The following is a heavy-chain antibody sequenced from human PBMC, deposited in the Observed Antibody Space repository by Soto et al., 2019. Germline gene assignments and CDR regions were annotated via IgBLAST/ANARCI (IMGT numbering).Heavy chain of an antibody. J-gene: IGHJ4*02. Sequence: QVQLVQSGAEVKKPGSSVKVSCKASGGTFSSYAISWVRQAPGQGLEWMGGIIPIFGTANYAQKFQGRVTITADESTNTAYMELSSLRSEDKAVYYWASPSSWAAGTTAPYDCWGQGTLVTVSS. CDR1: GGTFSSYA. CDR2: IIPIFGTA. D-gene: IGHD1-7*01. V-gene: IGHV1-69*12. CDR3: ASPSSWAAGTTAPYDC.